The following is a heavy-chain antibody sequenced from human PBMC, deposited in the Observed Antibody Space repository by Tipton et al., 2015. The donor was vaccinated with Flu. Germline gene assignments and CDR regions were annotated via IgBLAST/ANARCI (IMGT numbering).Heavy chain of an antibody. CDR2: INHSGST. Sequence: TLSLTCAVYGGSFSGYYWSWIRQPPGKGLEWIGEINHSGSTNYNPPLKSRVTISVDTSKNQFSLKLSSVTAADTAVYYCARPFSSGPYYFAYWGQGTLVTVSS. V-gene: IGHV4-34*01. CDR3: ARPFSSGPYYFAY. J-gene: IGHJ4*02. D-gene: IGHD6-19*01. CDR1: GGSFSGYY.